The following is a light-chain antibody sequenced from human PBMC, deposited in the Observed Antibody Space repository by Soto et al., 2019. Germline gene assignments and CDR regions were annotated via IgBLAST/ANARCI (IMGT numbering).Light chain of an antibody. CDR2: GAS. CDR1: QSVSSSY. CDR3: QQYNDWPPWT. Sequence: EIVLTQSPGTLSLSPGERATLPCRASQSVSSSYLAWYQQKPGQAPRLLIYGASSRATGIPDRFSGSGSGTEFTLTISSLQSEDFALYYCQQYNDWPPWTFGQGTKVDIK. J-gene: IGKJ1*01. V-gene: IGKV3-20*01.